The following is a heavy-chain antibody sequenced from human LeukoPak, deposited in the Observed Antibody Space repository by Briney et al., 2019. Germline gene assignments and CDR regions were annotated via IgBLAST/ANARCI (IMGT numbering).Heavy chain of an antibody. V-gene: IGHV1-69*05. CDR1: GGTFSSYA. CDR2: IIPIFGTA. D-gene: IGHD6-13*01. CDR3: ATPRIAAAGLFDY. J-gene: IGHJ4*02. Sequence: SVKVSCKASGGTFSSYAISWVRRAPGQGLEWMGGIIPIFGTANYAQKFQGRVTITTDESTSTAYMELSSLRSEDTAVYYCATPRIAAAGLFDYWGQGTLVTVSS.